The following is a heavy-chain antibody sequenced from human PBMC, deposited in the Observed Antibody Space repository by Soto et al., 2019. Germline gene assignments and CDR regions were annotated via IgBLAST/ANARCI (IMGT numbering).Heavy chain of an antibody. V-gene: IGHV1-18*01. D-gene: IGHD3-10*01. CDR2: ISAYNGNT. CDR1: VYTFTSYG. J-gene: IGHJ3*02. CDR3: ARDFPGGAAFDI. Sequence: ASVKVSCKASVYTFTSYGISWVRQAPGQGLEWMGWISAYNGNTNYAQKLQGRVTMTTDTSTSTAYMELRSLGSDDTAVYYCARDFPGGAAFDIWGQGTMVTVSS.